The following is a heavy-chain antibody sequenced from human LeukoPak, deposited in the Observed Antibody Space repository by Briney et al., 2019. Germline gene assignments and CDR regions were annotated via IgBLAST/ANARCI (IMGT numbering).Heavy chain of an antibody. Sequence: SETLSLACTVSGGSISSGDYYWSWIRQPPGKGLEWIGYIYYSGSTYYNPSLKSRVTISVDTSKNQFSLKLSSVTAADTAVYYCARDDEYYYYGMDVWGQGTTVTVSS. CDR3: ARDDEYYYYGMDV. V-gene: IGHV4-30-4*01. CDR1: GGSISSGDYY. CDR2: IYYSGST. J-gene: IGHJ6*02.